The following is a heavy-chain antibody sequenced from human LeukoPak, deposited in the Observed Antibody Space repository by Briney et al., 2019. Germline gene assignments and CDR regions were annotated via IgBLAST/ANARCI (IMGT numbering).Heavy chain of an antibody. J-gene: IGHJ5*02. CDR2: IIGSGDNT. V-gene: IGHV3-23*01. Sequence: GGSLRLSRAASGFTFSSYAMSWVRQAPGKGLEWVSAIIGSGDNTYYADSVKGRFTISRDNSKNTLYLQMNNLRAEDTAVYYCATSPTFDPWGQGTLVTVSS. CDR3: ATSPTFDP. CDR1: GFTFSSYA.